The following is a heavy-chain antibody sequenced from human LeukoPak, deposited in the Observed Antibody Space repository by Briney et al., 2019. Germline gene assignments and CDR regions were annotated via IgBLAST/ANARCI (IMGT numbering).Heavy chain of an antibody. J-gene: IGHJ5*02. D-gene: IGHD1-26*01. CDR1: GYRFTSYW. V-gene: IGHV5-51*01. CDR3: ARSVSGSYYWFDP. Sequence: GESLKISCKGSGYRFTSYWIGWVRQMPGKGLEWMGIIYPGDSDTRYSPSFQGQVAISADKSISTAYLQWSSLKASDTAMYYCARSVSGSYYWFDPWGQGTLVTVSS. CDR2: IYPGDSDT.